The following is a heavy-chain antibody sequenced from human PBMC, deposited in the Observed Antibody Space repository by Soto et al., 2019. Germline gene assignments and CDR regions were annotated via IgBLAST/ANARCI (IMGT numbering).Heavy chain of an antibody. Sequence: SETLSLTCAVYGGSFIGYYWSWIRQPPGKGLEWIGEINHSGSTNYNPSLKSRVTISVDTSKNQFSLKLSSVTAADTAVYYCARARVGYGMDVWGQGTTVTVSS. V-gene: IGHV4-34*01. CDR1: GGSFIGYY. CDR3: ARARVGYGMDV. D-gene: IGHD1-26*01. J-gene: IGHJ6*02. CDR2: INHSGST.